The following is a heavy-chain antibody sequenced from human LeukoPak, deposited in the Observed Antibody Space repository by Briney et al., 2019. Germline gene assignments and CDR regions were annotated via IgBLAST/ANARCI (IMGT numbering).Heavy chain of an antibody. CDR1: GGSISGSNSY. D-gene: IGHD1-14*01. Sequence: SETLSLTCTVSGGSISGSNSYWGWIRQPPGEGLEWIGNIYYTGTSYSNPFLKSRLTMSVDTSKNLFSMKLSSVTAADTAVYYCARHTDNIRFAMDLWGLGTTVTVSS. V-gene: IGHV4-39*01. CDR2: IYYTGTS. CDR3: ARHTDNIRFAMDL. J-gene: IGHJ6*02.